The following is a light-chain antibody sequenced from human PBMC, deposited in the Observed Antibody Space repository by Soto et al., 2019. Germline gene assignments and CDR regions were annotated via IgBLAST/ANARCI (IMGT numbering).Light chain of an antibody. V-gene: IGKV1-9*01. J-gene: IGKJ5*01. CDR1: QGISSY. CDR2: TIS. CDR3: QQLNTYPIT. Sequence: DIQLTQSPSFMSASVGDSVTITCWASQGISSYVAWYQQKPGNAPRLLIYTISTLQSGVPSRFSGSGSGTEFTLTISSLQPEDFATYYCQQLNTYPITFGQGTRLEI.